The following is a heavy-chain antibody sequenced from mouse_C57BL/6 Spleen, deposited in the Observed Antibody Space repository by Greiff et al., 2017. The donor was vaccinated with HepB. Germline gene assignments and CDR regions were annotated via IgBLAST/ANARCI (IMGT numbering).Heavy chain of an antibody. J-gene: IGHJ1*03. CDR3: ASHYYGSSYVRWYFDV. Sequence: VQLQQPGAELVKPGASVKLSCKASGYTFTSYWMHWVKQRPGRGLEWIGRIDPNSGGTKYNEKFKSKATLTVDKPSSTAYMQLSSLTSEDSAVYYCASHYYGSSYVRWYFDVWGTGTTVTVSS. D-gene: IGHD1-1*01. V-gene: IGHV1-72*01. CDR2: IDPNSGGT. CDR1: GYTFTSYW.